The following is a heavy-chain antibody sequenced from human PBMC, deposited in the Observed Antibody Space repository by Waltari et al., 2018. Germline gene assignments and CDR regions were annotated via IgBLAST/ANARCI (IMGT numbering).Heavy chain of an antibody. D-gene: IGHD3-3*01. CDR3: ARGRFLFRWYSFDP. V-gene: IGHV4-4*07. Sequence: QVQLQESGPGLVKPSETLSLTCTVSGGSISSYYWSWIRRPAGKGLEWIGRGYSSGTTNYNPSLRSRVTMSLDTSKNQFSLNLSSVTAADTAVYYCARGRFLFRWYSFDPWGQGIPVTVSS. CDR2: GYSSGTT. CDR1: GGSISSYY. J-gene: IGHJ5*02.